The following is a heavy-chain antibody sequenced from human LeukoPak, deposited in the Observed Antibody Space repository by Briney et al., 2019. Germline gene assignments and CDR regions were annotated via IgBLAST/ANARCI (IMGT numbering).Heavy chain of an antibody. V-gene: IGHV3-48*04. CDR3: ARDGAGIESWVELDP. D-gene: IGHD2-21*01. J-gene: IGHJ5*02. CDR1: GFLFSSYS. Sequence: GGSLRLSCAASGFLFSSYSMNWVRKTPGKGLEWVSYISSSSSTIYYADSVKGRFTVSRDNAKNSVYLQMNSLRAEDTAVYYCARDGAGIESWVELDPWGQGTQVTVSA. CDR2: ISSSSSTI.